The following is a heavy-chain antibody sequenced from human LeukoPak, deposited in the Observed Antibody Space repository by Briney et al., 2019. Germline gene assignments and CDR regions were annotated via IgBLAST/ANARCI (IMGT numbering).Heavy chain of an antibody. CDR1: GFTFSSYA. J-gene: IGHJ6*02. Sequence: PAGGSLRLSCAASGFTFSSYAMHWVRQAPGKGLEWVAVISYDGSSKYYADSVKGRFTISRDNSKNTLYLQMNSLRAEDTAVYYCARDPSSWYSPEDYYYGMDVWGQGTTVTVSS. CDR3: ARDPSSWYSPEDYYYGMDV. D-gene: IGHD6-13*01. V-gene: IGHV3-30*04. CDR2: ISYDGSSK.